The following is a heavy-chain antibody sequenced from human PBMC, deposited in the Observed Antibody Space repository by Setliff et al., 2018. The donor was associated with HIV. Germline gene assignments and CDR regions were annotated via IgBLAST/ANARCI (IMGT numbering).Heavy chain of an antibody. J-gene: IGHJ3*02. V-gene: IGHV3-21*01. CDR1: GFTFSSYA. D-gene: IGHD2-21*02. CDR3: TREDVGTAIYGAFDI. Sequence: GSLRLSCAASGFTFSSYAMSWVRQAPGKGLEWVSSISSTGRYIYYADSLKGRFTISRDNAKNSLYLQMNSLSAEDTALYYCTREDVGTAIYGAFDIWGLGTMVTVSS. CDR2: ISSTGRYI.